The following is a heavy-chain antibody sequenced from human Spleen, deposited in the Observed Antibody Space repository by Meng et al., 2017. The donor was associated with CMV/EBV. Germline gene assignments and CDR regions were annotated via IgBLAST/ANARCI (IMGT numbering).Heavy chain of an antibody. CDR2: INPYTGGT. J-gene: IGHJ6*02. Sequence: ASVKVSCKASGYTFTGHYMHWVRQAPGQGLEWMGWINPYTGGTNNAQRFQGRVTVTSDTSFSTAYMELISLRYDDTAVYYSARGCSSTTCYRGGSDGMDVWGQGTTVTVSS. CDR1: GYTFTGHY. D-gene: IGHD2-2*02. V-gene: IGHV1-2*02. CDR3: ARGCSSTTCYRGGSDGMDV.